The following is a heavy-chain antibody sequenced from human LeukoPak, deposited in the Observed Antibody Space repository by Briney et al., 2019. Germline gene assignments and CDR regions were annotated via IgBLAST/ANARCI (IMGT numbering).Heavy chain of an antibody. D-gene: IGHD6-13*01. CDR2: IKSQTDGGAI. CDR1: GFTFSNAW. J-gene: IGHJ4*02. Sequence: PGRSLRLSCAASGFTFSNAWMNWVRQAPGKGLEWIGRIKSQTDGGAIAYAAPVKGRFTISRDDSKNTLDLQMNGLKTEDTAVYYCATAAGIAAPGTKGIDYWGQGTLVTVSS. V-gene: IGHV3-15*01. CDR3: ATAAGIAAPGTKGIDY.